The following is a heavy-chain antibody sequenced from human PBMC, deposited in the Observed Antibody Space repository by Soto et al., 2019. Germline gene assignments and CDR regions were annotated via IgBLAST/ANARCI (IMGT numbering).Heavy chain of an antibody. CDR3: ARDIAAAGMEDWFDP. V-gene: IGHV4-4*07. Sequence: PSETLSLACTASGGSISGYYWSWIRQPAGKGLEWLGRIYTSGTTNYNPSLKSRITMSVDTSKNQFSLKLSSVTVADTAVYYCARDIAAAGMEDWFDPWGQGTLVTGSS. CDR2: IYTSGTT. CDR1: GGSISGYY. D-gene: IGHD6-13*01. J-gene: IGHJ5*02.